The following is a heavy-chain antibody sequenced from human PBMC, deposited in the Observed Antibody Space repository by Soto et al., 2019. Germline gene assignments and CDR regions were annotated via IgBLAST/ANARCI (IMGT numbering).Heavy chain of an antibody. CDR1: CASIISGGYY. J-gene: IGHJ5*02. D-gene: IGHD2-21*01. V-gene: IGHV4-31*03. CDR2: IHYSGGATYSP. CDR3: ARVLTYHKDSTVHTQFPS. Sequence: SETLSLTCTGSCASIISGGYYWSWIRQHPGKGLEWLGYIHYSGGATYSPSCNPSLKSRIAISVDTSKRPFSLKLTSVSAADTAVSYCARVLTYHKDSTVHTQFPSWAQGTLVTVS.